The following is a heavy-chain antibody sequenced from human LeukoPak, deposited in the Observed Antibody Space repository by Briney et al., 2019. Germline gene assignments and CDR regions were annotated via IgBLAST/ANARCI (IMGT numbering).Heavy chain of an antibody. Sequence: GGSLRLSCTASRFTLSNYAMSWVRQAPGKGLEWVSSLSGSGRYTYYADSVQGRFSISRDNSKTTLYLQMNSLRAEDTAVYYCAKTVSGTPARDAFDIWGQGTMVAVSS. CDR3: AKTVSGTPARDAFDI. D-gene: IGHD1-26*01. CDR2: LSGSGRYT. CDR1: RFTLSNYA. V-gene: IGHV3-23*01. J-gene: IGHJ3*02.